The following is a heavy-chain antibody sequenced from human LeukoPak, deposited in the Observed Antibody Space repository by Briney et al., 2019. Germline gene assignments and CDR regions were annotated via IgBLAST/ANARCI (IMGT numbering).Heavy chain of an antibody. CDR2: INPNSGGT. D-gene: IGHD7-27*01. CDR1: GYTFTSYY. CDR3: ARDREANWGFPDY. Sequence: GASVKVSCKASGYTFTSYYMHWVRQAPGQGLEWMGWINPNSGGTNYAQKFQGRVTMTRDTSISTAYMELSRLRSDDTAVYYCARDREANWGFPDYWGQGTLVTVSS. V-gene: IGHV1-2*02. J-gene: IGHJ4*02.